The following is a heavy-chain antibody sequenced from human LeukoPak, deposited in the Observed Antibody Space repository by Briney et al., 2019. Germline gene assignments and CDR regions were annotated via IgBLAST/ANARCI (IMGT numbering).Heavy chain of an antibody. CDR2: IIPIFGTA. CDR1: GGTFSSYA. D-gene: IGHD6-13*01. Sequence: ASVKVSCKASGGTFSSYAISWVRQAPGQGLEWMGGIIPIFGTANYAQKFQGRVTITADESTSTAYMELSSLRSEDTAVYYCARSPTSYSSSYWFDPWGQGTLVTVSS. V-gene: IGHV1-69*13. J-gene: IGHJ5*02. CDR3: ARSPTSYSSSYWFDP.